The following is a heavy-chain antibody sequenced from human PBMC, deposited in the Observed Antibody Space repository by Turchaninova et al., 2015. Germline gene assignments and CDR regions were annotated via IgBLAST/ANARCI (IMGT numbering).Heavy chain of an antibody. CDR1: GFTFNSYD. J-gene: IGHJ4*02. CDR3: AKDERYCSSPRCSQVY. V-gene: IGHV3-23*04. D-gene: IGHD2-2*01. Sequence: EVQLVESGGGLVQPGESLRLSCAASGFTFNSYDMTWVRQAPGKGLEWVSLSSGTCTTNYADAVKGRFTISRDNAKNTLWLQMNSLRAEDTAVYFCAKDERYCSSPRCSQVYWGQGTLVTVSS. CDR2: SSGTCTT.